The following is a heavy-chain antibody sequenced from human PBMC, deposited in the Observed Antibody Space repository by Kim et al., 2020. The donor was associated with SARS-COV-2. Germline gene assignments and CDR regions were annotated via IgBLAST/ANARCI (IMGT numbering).Heavy chain of an antibody. J-gene: IGHJ4*02. Sequence: GGSLRLSCAASGFTFDSYAMSWVRQAPGKGLERVSAIRGSGASVNYADSVKGRFNISRDNSKNTVFLQMNDLRGDDTAVYYCAKERLAVTGGTSFYPHIFDYWGRGTLVTVSS. CDR2: IRGSGASV. D-gene: IGHD6-19*01. CDR1: GFTFDSYA. V-gene: IGHV3-23*01. CDR3: AKERLAVTGGTSFYPHIFDY.